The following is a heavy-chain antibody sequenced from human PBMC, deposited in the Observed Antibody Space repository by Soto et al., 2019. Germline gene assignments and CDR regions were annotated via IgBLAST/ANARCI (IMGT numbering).Heavy chain of an antibody. CDR1: GYTFNDYY. CDR3: ARDGTARGPTPFAP. J-gene: IGHJ5*02. CDR2: INPYSGDT. V-gene: IGHV1-2*04. Sequence: QVQLVQSGAEVKKPGASVKVSCKTSGYTFNDYYIHWVRQAPGQGLEWMGWINPYSGDTSYKQQFQGWVTMTRDTTISTAYMELTSPTPNDTAVYYCARDGTARGPTPFAPWGQGTLVTVSS. D-gene: IGHD3-10*01.